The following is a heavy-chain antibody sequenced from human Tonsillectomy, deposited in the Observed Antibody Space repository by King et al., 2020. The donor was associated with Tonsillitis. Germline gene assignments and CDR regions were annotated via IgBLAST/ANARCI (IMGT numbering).Heavy chain of an antibody. D-gene: IGHD5-18*01. CDR1: GYTFSSYY. Sequence: QLVQSGAEVKKPGASVKVSCKASGYTFSSYYIHWVRQAPGQGLEWMGIINPSGGSATYAQKFQGRVTMTRDTATSTAYMELRSLRSEDTAVFYCARSGTTMASAHFDYWGQGTLVTVSS. CDR2: INPSGGSA. CDR3: ARSGTTMASAHFDY. V-gene: IGHV1-46*03. J-gene: IGHJ4*02.